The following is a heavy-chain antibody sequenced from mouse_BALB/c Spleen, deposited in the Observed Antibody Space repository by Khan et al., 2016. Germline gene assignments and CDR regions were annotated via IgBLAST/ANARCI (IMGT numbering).Heavy chain of an antibody. CDR3: VSWDY. CDR1: GFTFNTNA. V-gene: IGHV10S3*01. Sequence: EVQLVETGGGLVQPKGSLKLSCAASGFTFNTNAMNWVRQAPGKGLEWVARIRTKSNKYATYYADSVKDRFTISRDDSQSMIYLQMNKLKNEDTAMYYGVSWDYWGQGTTLTVSA. CDR2: IRTKSNKYAT. J-gene: IGHJ2*01.